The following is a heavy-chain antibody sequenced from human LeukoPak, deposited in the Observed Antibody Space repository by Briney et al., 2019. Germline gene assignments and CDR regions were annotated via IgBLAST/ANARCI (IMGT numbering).Heavy chain of an antibody. CDR1: GGSVTSYY. CDR2: INHSGST. J-gene: IGHJ4*02. CDR3: ARVPLDSSGYYPHFDY. Sequence: SETLSLTCSVSGGSVTSYYWSWIRQPPGKGLEWIGEINHSGSTNYNPSLKSRVTISVDTSKNQFSLKLSSVTAADTAVYYCARVPLDSSGYYPHFDYWGQGTLVTVSS. D-gene: IGHD3-22*01. V-gene: IGHV4-34*01.